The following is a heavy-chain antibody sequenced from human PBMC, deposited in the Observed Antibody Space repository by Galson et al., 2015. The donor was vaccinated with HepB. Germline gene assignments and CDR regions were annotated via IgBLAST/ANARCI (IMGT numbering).Heavy chain of an antibody. CDR2: INRDGSNT. D-gene: IGHD4-11*01. J-gene: IGHJ4*02. Sequence: SLRLSCAASGFTFSSYWMHWVRQAPGKGLVWVSRINRDGSNTNYADSVKGRFTISRDNAKNTLYLQMNSLRAEDTAVYYCARDVVTTTVRAFGYWGQGTLVTVSS. CDR3: ARDVVTTTVRAFGY. CDR1: GFTFSSYW. V-gene: IGHV3-74*01.